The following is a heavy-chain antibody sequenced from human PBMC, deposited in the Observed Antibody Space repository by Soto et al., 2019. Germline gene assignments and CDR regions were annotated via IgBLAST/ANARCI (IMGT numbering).Heavy chain of an antibody. J-gene: IGHJ6*02. CDR3: TTAPADTIRCPLPHCYCMDV. D-gene: IGHD3-10*01. CDR2: IKSKTDGGTT. CDR1: GFTVSNAW. Sequence: RLPCAASGFTVSNAWMSWVRQAPGKGQEWVGRIKSKTDGGTTDYAAPVKGRFTISRDDSKHTLYLQMNSLKTEDTAVYYCTTAPADTIRCPLPHCYCMDVWGQGTTGTVSS. V-gene: IGHV3-15*01.